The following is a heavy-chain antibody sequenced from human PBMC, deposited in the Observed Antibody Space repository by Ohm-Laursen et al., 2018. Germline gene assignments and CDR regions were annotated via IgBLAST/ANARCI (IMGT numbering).Heavy chain of an antibody. Sequence: SDTLSLTCSVSNAAMNSYTWNWIRQPAGRGLEWIGHISARGRANYSPSLMSRLTMSIDTSIKQFSLKLTSVTAADTAMYYCVGTGLLNGYDYWGHGTLVTVS. D-gene: IGHD3-9*01. CDR1: NAAMNSYT. CDR2: ISARGRA. J-gene: IGHJ4*01. CDR3: VGTGLLNGYDY. V-gene: IGHV4-4*07.